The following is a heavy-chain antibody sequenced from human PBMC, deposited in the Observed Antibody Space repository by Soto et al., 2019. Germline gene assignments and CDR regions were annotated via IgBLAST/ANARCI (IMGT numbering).Heavy chain of an antibody. J-gene: IGHJ6*01. CDR1: VCTVSSNY. D-gene: IGHD6-6*01. CDR2: IYSGGST. Sequence: VGSLRLSCASSVCTVSSNYMSWVRHSPGKWLEWVSVIYSGGSTYYADSVKGRFTISRDNSKNTLYPQMNSLRAEDTAVYYCARTLAARPYYYYGMEVWGQGTTVSVS. CDR3: ARTLAARPYYYYGMEV. V-gene: IGHV3-53*01.